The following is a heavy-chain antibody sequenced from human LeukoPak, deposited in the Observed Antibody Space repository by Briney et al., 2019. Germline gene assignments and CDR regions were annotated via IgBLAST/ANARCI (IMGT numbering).Heavy chain of an antibody. CDR3: ARDRDDYIHT. J-gene: IGHJ5*02. CDR1: GDTVSSNSAA. Sequence: SQTLSLTCAISGDTVSSNSAAWNWIRPSPSRGLEWLGRTYYRSKWYNDYAVSVKSRITINPDTSKNQFSLQLNSVTPEGTAVYYCARDRDDYIHTWGQGTLVTVSS. V-gene: IGHV6-1*01. D-gene: IGHD5-24*01. CDR2: TYYRSKWYN.